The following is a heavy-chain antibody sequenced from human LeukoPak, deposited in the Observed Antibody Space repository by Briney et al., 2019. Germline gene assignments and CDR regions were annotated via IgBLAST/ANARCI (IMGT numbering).Heavy chain of an antibody. CDR3: ARDGDYVWGSYRYTVPDY. D-gene: IGHD3-16*02. V-gene: IGHV3-21*01. CDR2: ISTTSSYI. J-gene: IGHJ4*02. CDR1: GFTFSSYT. Sequence: GGSLRLSCAASGFTFSSYTMNWVRQAPGKGLEWVSSISTTSSYIYYADSVKGRFTISRDNAKKSLYLQMNSLRAEDTAVYYCARDGDYVWGSYRYTVPDYWGQGTLVTVSS.